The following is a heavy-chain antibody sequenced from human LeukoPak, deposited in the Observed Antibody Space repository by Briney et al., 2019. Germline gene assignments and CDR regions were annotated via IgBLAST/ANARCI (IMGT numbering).Heavy chain of an antibody. CDR1: GGSISSSSYY. Sequence: SETLSLTCTVSGGSISSSSYYWGWIRQPPEKGLEWIGSIYYSGSTYYNPSLKSRVTISVDTSKNQFSLKLSSVTAADTAVYYCARVGRGYYYDSSGPPAHFDYWGQGTLVTVSS. J-gene: IGHJ4*02. D-gene: IGHD3-22*01. CDR3: ARVGRGYYYDSSGPPAHFDY. CDR2: IYYSGST. V-gene: IGHV4-39*07.